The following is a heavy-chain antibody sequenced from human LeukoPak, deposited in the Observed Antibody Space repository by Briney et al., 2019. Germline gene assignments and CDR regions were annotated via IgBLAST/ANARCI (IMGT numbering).Heavy chain of an antibody. J-gene: IGHJ4*02. CDR1: GFTFSSYS. D-gene: IGHD3-10*01. CDR2: ISSSSSYI. CDR3: ARENTMVRGNDY. V-gene: IGHV3-21*01. Sequence: GGSLRLSCAASGFTFSSYSMNWVRQAPGKGLEWVSSISSSSSYIYYADSVKGRFTISRGNAKNSLYLQMNSLRAEDTAVYYCARENTMVRGNDYWGQGTLVTVSS.